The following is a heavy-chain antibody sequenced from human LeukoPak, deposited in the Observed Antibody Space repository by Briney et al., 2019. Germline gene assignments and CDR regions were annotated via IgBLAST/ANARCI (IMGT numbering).Heavy chain of an antibody. CDR2: INAGNGNT. Sequence: ASVKVSCKASGYTFTSYAMHWVRQAPGQRLEWMGWINAGNGNTKYSQKFQGRVTITRDTSASTAYMELSSLRSEDTAVYYCARAPSSGWYSWFDYWGQGTLVTVSP. CDR1: GYTFTSYA. D-gene: IGHD6-19*01. CDR3: ARAPSSGWYSWFDY. J-gene: IGHJ4*02. V-gene: IGHV1-3*01.